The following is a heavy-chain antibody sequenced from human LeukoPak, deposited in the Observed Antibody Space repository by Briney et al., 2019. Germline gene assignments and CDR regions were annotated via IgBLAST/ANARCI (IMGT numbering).Heavy chain of an antibody. D-gene: IGHD2-21*01. CDR1: GFTVSSYN. CDR2: IRSSRNSI. CDR3: TRGLGNGDSRYNWFDP. V-gene: IGHV3-21*01. J-gene: IGHJ5*02. Sequence: PGGSLRLSCAASGFTVSSYNMNWVRQAPGKGLEWISSIRSSRNSISYADSVKGRFTISRDNAKNSLHLQMNSLRGEDTAVYFCTRGLGNGDSRYNWFDPWGQGTLVTVSS.